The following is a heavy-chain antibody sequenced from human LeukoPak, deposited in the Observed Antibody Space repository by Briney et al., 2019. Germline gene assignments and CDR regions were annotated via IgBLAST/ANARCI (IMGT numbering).Heavy chain of an antibody. CDR3: ARGYYYDSSGRLDY. D-gene: IGHD3-22*01. CDR1: GGSISSGDYY. Sequence: SETLSLTCTVSGGSISSGDYYWSWIRQPPGKGLEWTGYIYYSGGTYYNPSLKSRVTISVDTSKNQFSLKLSSVTAADTAVYYCARGYYYDSSGRLDYWGQGTLVTVSS. V-gene: IGHV4-30-4*01. J-gene: IGHJ4*02. CDR2: IYYSGGT.